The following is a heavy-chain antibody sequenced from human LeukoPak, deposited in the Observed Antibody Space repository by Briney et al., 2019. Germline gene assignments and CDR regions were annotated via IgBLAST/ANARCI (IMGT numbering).Heavy chain of an antibody. CDR2: IYDSGST. CDR1: GGSMTNLY. J-gene: IGHJ4*02. CDR3: AREYHYYDTRGYYYFDY. V-gene: IGHV4-59*01. D-gene: IGHD3-22*01. Sequence: PSETLSLTCSVSGGSMTNLYWTWIRQPPGKGLEWIGDIYDSGSTRYNTSLESRVTISVDTSKNQFSLKLSSVTAADTAVYYCAREYHYYDTRGYYYFDYWGQGTLVTVSS.